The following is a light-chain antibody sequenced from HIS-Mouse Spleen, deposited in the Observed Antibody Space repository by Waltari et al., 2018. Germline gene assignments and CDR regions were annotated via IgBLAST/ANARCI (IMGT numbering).Light chain of an antibody. CDR3: SSYTSSSTLV. CDR1: SSDVGGYNY. J-gene: IGLJ3*02. Sequence: QSALTQPASVSGPPGQSINISCTGTSSDVGGYNYVSWYQQHPGKAPKLMIYYVSNRPSGVSHRVSGSKSGKTASLTISGLQAEDEADYYCSSYTSSSTLVFGGGTKLTVL. CDR2: YVS. V-gene: IGLV2-14*03.